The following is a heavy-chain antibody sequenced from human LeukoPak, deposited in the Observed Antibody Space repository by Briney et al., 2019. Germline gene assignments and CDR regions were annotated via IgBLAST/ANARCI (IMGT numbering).Heavy chain of an antibody. V-gene: IGHV7-4-1*02. D-gene: IGHD6-13*01. CDR3: AREREEGIAAAGKSGWFDP. CDR2: ININTGDP. J-gene: IGHJ5*02. Sequence: ASVKVSCKASGYTFTSYAMNWVRQAPGQGLEWMGWININTGDPTYAQGFTGRFVFSLDTSVSTAYLQISSLKAEDTAVYYCAREREEGIAAAGKSGWFDPWGQGTLVTVSS. CDR1: GYTFTSYA.